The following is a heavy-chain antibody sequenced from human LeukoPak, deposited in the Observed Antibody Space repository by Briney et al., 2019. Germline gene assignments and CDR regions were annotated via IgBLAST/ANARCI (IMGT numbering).Heavy chain of an antibody. CDR3: ARAAYSGSYHSDY. CDR2: IYYRGST. Sequence: SETLSLTCTVSGGSVNSGSYYWNWIRQPPGKGLEWIGYIYYRGSTNYNPSLKSRVTISVDTSKNQFSLKLSSVTAADTAVYYCARAAYSGSYHSDYWGQGTLVTVSS. D-gene: IGHD1-26*01. J-gene: IGHJ4*02. V-gene: IGHV4-61*01. CDR1: GGSVNSGSYY.